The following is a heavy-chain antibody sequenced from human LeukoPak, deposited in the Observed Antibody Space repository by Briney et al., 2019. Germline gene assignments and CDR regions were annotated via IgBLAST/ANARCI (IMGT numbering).Heavy chain of an antibody. D-gene: IGHD6-13*01. CDR3: AKEELAPHAFDI. J-gene: IGHJ3*02. CDR1: GFTFSSYG. V-gene: IGHV3-30*02. CDR2: IRYDGSNK. Sequence: PGGSLRLSRAASGFTFSSYGMHWVRQAPGKGLEWVAFIRYDGSNKYYADSVKGRFTISRDNSKNTLYLQMNSLRAEDTAVYYCAKEELAPHAFDIWGQGTMVTVSS.